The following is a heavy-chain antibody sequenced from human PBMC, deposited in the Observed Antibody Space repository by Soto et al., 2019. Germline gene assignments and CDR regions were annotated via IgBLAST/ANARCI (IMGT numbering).Heavy chain of an antibody. D-gene: IGHD3-10*01. CDR2: IYYSGST. J-gene: IGHJ6*02. CDR3: ATLGGSGSYYIGYYYYGMDV. CDR1: GGSISSSSYY. Sequence: TSETLSLTCTVSGGSISSSSYYWGWIRQPPGKGLEWIGSIYYSGSTYYNPSLKSRVTISVDTSKNQFSLKLSSVTAADTAVYYCATLGGSGSYYIGYYYYGMDVWGQGTTVTVS. V-gene: IGHV4-39*01.